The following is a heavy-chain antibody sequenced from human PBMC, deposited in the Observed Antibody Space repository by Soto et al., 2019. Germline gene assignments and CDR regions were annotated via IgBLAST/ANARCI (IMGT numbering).Heavy chain of an antibody. Sequence: TSETLSLTCTVSGGSISSGDYYWSWIRQPPGKGLEWIGYIYYSGSTYYNPSLKSRVTISVDTSKNQFSLKLSSVTAADTAVYYCARYSGYDNNWFDPWGQGTLVTVSS. CDR3: ARYSGYDNNWFDP. CDR2: IYYSGST. D-gene: IGHD5-12*01. J-gene: IGHJ5*02. V-gene: IGHV4-30-4*01. CDR1: GGSISSGDYY.